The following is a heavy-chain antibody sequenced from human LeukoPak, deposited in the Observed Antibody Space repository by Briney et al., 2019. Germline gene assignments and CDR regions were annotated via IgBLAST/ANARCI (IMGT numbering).Heavy chain of an antibody. Sequence: GGSLRVSCTVSGFTFSSFAMSWVRQAPGKGLEWVSTITGGSGAKYYADSVKGRFTISRDNSKNTLYLQMNSLRAEDTAVYYCASLTGTTIRGDFMDVWGKGTTVTVSS. D-gene: IGHD1-7*01. CDR2: ITGGSGAK. CDR3: ASLTGTTIRGDFMDV. J-gene: IGHJ6*03. V-gene: IGHV3-23*01. CDR1: GFTFSSFA.